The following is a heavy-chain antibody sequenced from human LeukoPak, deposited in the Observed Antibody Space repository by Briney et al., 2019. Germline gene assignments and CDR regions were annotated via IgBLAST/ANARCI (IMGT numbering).Heavy chain of an antibody. J-gene: IGHJ4*02. Sequence: ASVKVSCKASGYTFTSYDINWVRQATGQGLEWMGWMNPNSGNTGYAQKFQGRVTMTRNTSISTAYMELSSLRSEDTAVYCCARAPANKRITMIVVVARGMYYFDYWGQGTLVTVSS. CDR3: ARAPANKRITMIVVVARGMYYFDY. V-gene: IGHV1-8*01. CDR1: GYTFTSYD. D-gene: IGHD3-22*01. CDR2: MNPNSGNT.